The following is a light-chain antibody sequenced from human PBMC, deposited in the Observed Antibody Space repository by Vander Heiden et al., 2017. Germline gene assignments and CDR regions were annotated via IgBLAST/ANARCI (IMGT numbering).Light chain of an antibody. CDR3: SSYAGSVV. Sequence: QSALTQPASVSGSPGQSITISCTGTSSDVGSYNLVSWYQQHPGKAPNLMIYDVRKRPSGVSNRFSGSKSGNTASLTISRLQAEDEADYYCSSYAGSVVFGCGTKLTVL. V-gene: IGLV2-23*02. CDR2: DVR. CDR1: SSDVGSYNL. J-gene: IGLJ2*01.